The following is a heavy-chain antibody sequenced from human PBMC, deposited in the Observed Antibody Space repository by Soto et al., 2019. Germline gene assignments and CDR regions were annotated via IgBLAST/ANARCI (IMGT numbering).Heavy chain of an antibody. D-gene: IGHD2-8*01. V-gene: IGHV4-4*07. Sequence: ETLSLTCPVSGASISSYYWSWIRQPSGKGLEWIGLIYTSGSTNYNPSLKSRVTMSVDTSKNQFSLKLSSVTAADTAVYYCERAGLMVYARGGYYYGMDVWGQGTKVTVYS. CDR3: ERAGLMVYARGGYYYGMDV. CDR2: IYTSGST. CDR1: GASISSYY. J-gene: IGHJ6*02.